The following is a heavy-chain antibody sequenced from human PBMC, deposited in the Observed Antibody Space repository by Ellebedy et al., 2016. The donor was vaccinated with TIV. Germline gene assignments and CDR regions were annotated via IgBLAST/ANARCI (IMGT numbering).Heavy chain of an antibody. Sequence: GGSLRLXXAASGSTFKDGWMSWVRQAPGKGLEWVGRIKSRRDGGTSDYAAPVKGRFIISRDNSKNSLYLQMNSLRVEDTAVYYCVRDSLRLSSTGWGQGTLVTVSS. CDR2: IKSRRDGGTS. V-gene: IGHV3-15*01. J-gene: IGHJ4*02. D-gene: IGHD2-2*01. CDR3: VRDSLRLSSTG. CDR1: GSTFKDGW.